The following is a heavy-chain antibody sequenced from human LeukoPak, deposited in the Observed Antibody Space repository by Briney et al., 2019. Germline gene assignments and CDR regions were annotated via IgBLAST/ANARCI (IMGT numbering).Heavy chain of an antibody. J-gene: IGHJ4*02. D-gene: IGHD3-3*01. V-gene: IGHV4-4*02. CDR3: AIERRFLGSLDY. CDR2: IFHSGST. Sequence: SGTLSLTCAVSGGSISSSNWWNWVRQPPGKGLEWIGEIFHSGSTNYNPSLKSRVTISIDKSKNQFSLKLSSVTAADTAVYYCAIERRFLGSLDYWGQGTLVTVSS. CDR1: GGSISSSNW.